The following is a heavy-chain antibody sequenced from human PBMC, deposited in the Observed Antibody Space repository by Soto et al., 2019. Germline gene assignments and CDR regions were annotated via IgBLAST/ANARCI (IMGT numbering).Heavy chain of an antibody. D-gene: IGHD3-3*01. CDR2: INPSGGST. CDR1: GYTFTSYY. V-gene: IGHV1-46*01. Sequence: ASVKVSCKASGYTFTSYYMHWVRQAPGQGLEWMGIINPSGGSTSYAQKFQGRVTMTRDTSTSTVYMELSSLRSEDTAVYYCARVYKYGTIFGVVIIGSSYGPYYYYGKDVWGQGTTVTVSS. J-gene: IGHJ6*02. CDR3: ARVYKYGTIFGVVIIGSSYGPYYYYGKDV.